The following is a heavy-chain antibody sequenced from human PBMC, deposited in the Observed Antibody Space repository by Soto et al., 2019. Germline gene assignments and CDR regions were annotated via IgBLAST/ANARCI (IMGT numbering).Heavy chain of an antibody. D-gene: IGHD4-17*01. Sequence: GGSLRLSCAASGFTFDDYTMHWVRQAPGKGLEWVSMISWDGGNTYYADSVKGRFTISRDNSKNSLYLQMNSLRTEDTALYYCAKDTSWTIDYWGQGTLVTVSS. J-gene: IGHJ4*02. CDR2: ISWDGGNT. CDR1: GFTFDDYT. CDR3: AKDTSWTIDY. V-gene: IGHV3-43*01.